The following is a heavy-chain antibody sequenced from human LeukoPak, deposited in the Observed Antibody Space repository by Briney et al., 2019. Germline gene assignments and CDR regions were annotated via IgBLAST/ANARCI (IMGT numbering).Heavy chain of an antibody. V-gene: IGHV3-33*01. Sequence: GGSLRLSCASSRFTYHSYGMHWLRPAPGKGLEWVAMIWYDGSNTYYADSVKGRFTISRDNSKNTLFLQMGSLRAEDTAVYYCARDRSTTHFDYWGQGTLVTVSS. J-gene: IGHJ4*02. D-gene: IGHD5/OR15-5a*01. CDR1: RFTYHSYG. CDR2: IWYDGSNT. CDR3: ARDRSTTHFDY.